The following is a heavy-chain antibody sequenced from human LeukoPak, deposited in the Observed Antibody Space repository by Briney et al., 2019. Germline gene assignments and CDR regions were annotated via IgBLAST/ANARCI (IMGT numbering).Heavy chain of an antibody. D-gene: IGHD6-13*01. J-gene: IGHJ4*02. CDR1: GGSISSYY. V-gene: IGHV4-59*01. CDR3: ARVSPWSSSWYYFDY. CDR2: IYYSGST. Sequence: SETLSLTCTVSGGSISSYYWSWIRQPPGKGLEWIGYIYYSGSTNYNPSLKSRVTISVDTSKNQFSLKLSSVTAADTAVYHCARVSPWSSSWYYFDYWGQGTLVTVSS.